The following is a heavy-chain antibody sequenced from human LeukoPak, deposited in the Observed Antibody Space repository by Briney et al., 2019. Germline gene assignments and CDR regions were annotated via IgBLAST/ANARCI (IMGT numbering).Heavy chain of an antibody. CDR3: ARASVDFYGSGSIQP. CDR2: IYYSGST. CDR1: GGSISTTSYF. Sequence: PSETLSLTCTVSGGSISTTSYFWGWIRQPPGKGLEWIGSIYYSGSTYYNPSLKSRVTISVDTSKNQFSLKLRSVTAADTAVYYCARASVDFYGSGSIQPWGQGTLVTVSS. J-gene: IGHJ5*02. D-gene: IGHD3-10*01. V-gene: IGHV4-39*07.